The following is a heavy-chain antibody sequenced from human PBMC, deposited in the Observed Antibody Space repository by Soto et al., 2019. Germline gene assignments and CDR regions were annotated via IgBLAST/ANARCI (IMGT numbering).Heavy chain of an antibody. CDR2: ISSSSSYI. V-gene: IGHV3-21*01. CDR3: ARERYYYDSSGYDAFDI. D-gene: IGHD3-22*01. J-gene: IGHJ3*02. CDR1: GFTFSSYS. Sequence: GGSLRLSCAASGFTFSSYSMNWVRQAPGKGLEWVSSISSSSSYIYYADSVKGRFTISRDNAKNSLYLQMNSLRAEDTAVYYCARERYYYDSSGYDAFDIWGQGTMVNVSS.